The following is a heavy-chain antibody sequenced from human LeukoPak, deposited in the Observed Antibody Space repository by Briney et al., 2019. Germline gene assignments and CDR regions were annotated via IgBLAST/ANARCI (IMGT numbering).Heavy chain of an antibody. J-gene: IGHJ5*02. V-gene: IGHV3-23*01. CDR3: AKNAARGVIGWFDP. D-gene: IGHD3-10*01. CDR1: GFTFNKYG. Sequence: GGSLRLSCAASGFTFNKYGMSWVRQAPGKGLEWVASISATGSGTFYADSVKGRFPISRDSAKDTVYLHMNSLRAEDTAVYYCAKNAARGVIGWFDPWGQGTLVTVSS. CDR2: ISATGSGT.